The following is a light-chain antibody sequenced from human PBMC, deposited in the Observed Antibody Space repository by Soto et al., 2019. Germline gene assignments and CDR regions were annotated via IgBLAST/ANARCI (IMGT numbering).Light chain of an antibody. J-gene: IGLJ1*01. CDR3: SSYAGSSNV. CDR2: EVN. V-gene: IGLV2-8*01. CDR1: SSDVGGYNY. Sequence: QSGMSVDLAGCGIPEQSVAISCTGTSSDVGGYNYVSWYQQHPGKAPKLMIYEVNKRPSGVPDRFSGSKSGNTASLTVSGLQAEDEADYYCSSYAGSSNVFGTGTKVTVL.